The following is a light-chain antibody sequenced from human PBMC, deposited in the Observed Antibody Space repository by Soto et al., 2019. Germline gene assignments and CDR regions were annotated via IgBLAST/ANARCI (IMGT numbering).Light chain of an antibody. CDR3: QQYGSSPT. CDR1: QSVSSSY. CDR2: GAS. Sequence: EIVLTQSPGTLSLSAGERATLSCRASQSVSSSYLAWYQQKPGQAPRLLIYGASSRATGIPDRFSGSGSGTVFTLTISRLEPEDFAVYYCQQYGSSPTFGQGTKLEIK. J-gene: IGKJ2*01. V-gene: IGKV3-20*01.